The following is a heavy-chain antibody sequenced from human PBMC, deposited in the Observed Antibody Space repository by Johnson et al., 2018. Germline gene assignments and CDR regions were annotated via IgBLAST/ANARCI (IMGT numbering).Heavy chain of an antibody. Sequence: VQLVQSGGGLVKPGRSLRLSCTASGFTFGDYAMSWFRQAPGKGLEWVGFIRSKAYGGTTEYAASVKGRFTFSRDDSKSIAYLQMNSLKTEDTAVYYCTREGESTRPLNGYYGMDVWGQGTTVTVSS. D-gene: IGHD1-1*01. CDR3: TREGESTRPLNGYYGMDV. CDR1: GFTFGDYA. V-gene: IGHV3-49*05. J-gene: IGHJ6*02. CDR2: IRSKAYGGTT.